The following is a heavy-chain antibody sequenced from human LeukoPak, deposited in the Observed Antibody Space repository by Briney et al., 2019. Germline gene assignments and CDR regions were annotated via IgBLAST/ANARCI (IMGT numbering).Heavy chain of an antibody. CDR2: LSGAGGSA. Sequence: GGSLRLSCAASGFTFSSYAMNWVRQAPGKGLEWVSGLSGAGGSAYYADSVKGRSTISGDNSRNTLYLQMNSLRVEDTAVYYCAEDRAISWGQGTMVTVSS. V-gene: IGHV3-23*01. J-gene: IGHJ3*01. CDR3: AEDRAIS. D-gene: IGHD2-21*01. CDR1: GFTFSSYA.